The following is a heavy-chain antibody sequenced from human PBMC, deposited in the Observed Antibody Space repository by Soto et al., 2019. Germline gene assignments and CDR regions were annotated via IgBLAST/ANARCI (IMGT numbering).Heavy chain of an antibody. D-gene: IGHD5-18*01. CDR2: IDPSDSYT. CDR1: GYSFTSYW. J-gene: IGHJ4*02. V-gene: IGHV5-10-1*01. CDR3: ARVGYGYQY. Sequence: PGESLKISCKGSGYSFTSYWISWVRQMPGKGLEWMWRIDPSDSYTNYSPSFQGHVTISADKSISTAYLQWSILKASDTAMYYCARVGYGYQYWGQETLVTVSS.